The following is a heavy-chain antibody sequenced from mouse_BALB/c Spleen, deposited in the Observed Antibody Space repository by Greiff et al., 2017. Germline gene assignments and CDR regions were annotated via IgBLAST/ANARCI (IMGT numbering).Heavy chain of an antibody. J-gene: IGHJ3*01. CDR2: INPNNGGT. D-gene: IGHD1-1*01. CDR1: GYTFTDYN. Sequence: VQLQQSGPELVKPGASVKIPCKASGYTFTDYNMDWVKQSHGKSLEWIGDINPNNGGTNYNQKFKGKATLTVDKSSSTAYMELRSLTSEDTAVYYCARSRYYGSSYPFAYWGQGTLVTVSA. V-gene: IGHV1-18*01. CDR3: ARSRYYGSSYPFAY.